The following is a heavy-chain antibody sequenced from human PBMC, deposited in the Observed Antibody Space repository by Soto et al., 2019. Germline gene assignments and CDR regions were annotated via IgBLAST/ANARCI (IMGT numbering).Heavy chain of an antibody. CDR1: GGTFSSYA. D-gene: IGHD2-2*01. J-gene: IGHJ6*02. V-gene: IGHV1-69*13. CDR2: IIPIFGTA. Sequence: SVKVSCKASGGTFSSYAISWVRQAPGQGLEWMGGIIPIFGTANYAQKFQGRVTITADESTSTAYMELSSLRSEDTAVYYCARAFPKLLYCSSTSCYPGHYGMDVWGQGTTVTVSS. CDR3: ARAFPKLLYCSSTSCYPGHYGMDV.